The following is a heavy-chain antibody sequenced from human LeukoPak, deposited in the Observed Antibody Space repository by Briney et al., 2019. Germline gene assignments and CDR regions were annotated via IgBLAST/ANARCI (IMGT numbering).Heavy chain of an antibody. J-gene: IGHJ4*02. V-gene: IGHV4-59*08. D-gene: IGHD5-18*01. CDR2: IYYSGST. CDR1: GGSFSGYY. CDR3: ARHGAGSSYGYYFDY. Sequence: SETLSLTCAVYGGSFSGYYWSWIRQPPGKGLEWIGYIYYSGSTNYNPSLKSRVTISVDTSKNQFSLKLSSVTAADTAVYHCARHGAGSSYGYYFDYWGQGTLVTVSS.